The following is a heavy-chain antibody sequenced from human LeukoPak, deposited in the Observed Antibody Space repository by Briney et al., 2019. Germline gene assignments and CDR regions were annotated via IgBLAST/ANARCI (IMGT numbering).Heavy chain of an antibody. CDR1: GGSISSGGYY. J-gene: IGHJ4*02. Sequence: SETLSLTCTVSGGSISSGGYYWSWIRQHPGKGLEWIGYIYYSGSTYYNPSLKSRVTISVDTSKNQFSLKLSSVTAADTAVYYCARPRRGWNDRSVHIDYWGQGTLVTVSS. CDR3: ARPRRGWNDRSVHIDY. V-gene: IGHV4-31*03. CDR2: IYYSGST. D-gene: IGHD1-1*01.